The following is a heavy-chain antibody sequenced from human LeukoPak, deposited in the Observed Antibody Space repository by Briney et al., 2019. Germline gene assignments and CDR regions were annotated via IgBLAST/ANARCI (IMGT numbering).Heavy chain of an antibody. J-gene: IGHJ4*02. CDR3: AKERDTYYYDSSGYYSVDY. CDR1: GFTFDDYA. D-gene: IGHD3-22*01. V-gene: IGHV3-43D*03. Sequence: GGSLRLSCAASGFTFDDYAMHWVRQAPGKGLEWVSLISWDGGSTYYADSVKGRFTISRDNSKNSLYLQMNSLRAEDTALYYCAKERDTYYYDSSGYYSVDYWGQGTLVTVSS. CDR2: ISWDGGST.